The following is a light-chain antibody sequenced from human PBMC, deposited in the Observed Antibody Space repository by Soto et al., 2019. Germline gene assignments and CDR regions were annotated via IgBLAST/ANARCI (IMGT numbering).Light chain of an antibody. Sequence: DIVMTQSPDSLAVSLGERATINCKSSQSVLYSSNNKNYLAWYQQKPGQPPKLLIYWASTRESGVPDRFSGSGSWTDFTLTISSLQAEDVAVYYCQQYYSTLLTFGGGTKVEIK. J-gene: IGKJ4*01. CDR2: WAS. V-gene: IGKV4-1*01. CDR3: QQYYSTLLT. CDR1: QSVLYSSNNKNY.